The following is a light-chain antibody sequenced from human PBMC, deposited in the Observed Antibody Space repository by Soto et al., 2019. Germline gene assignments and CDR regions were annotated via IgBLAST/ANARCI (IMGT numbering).Light chain of an antibody. Sequence: DIVMTQSPDSLAVSLGERATINCKSSQSVLYSSNNKNYLAWYQQKPGQPPKLLIYWASTRESGVPDRFSGSGSGTDFTLTISSLQAEYVAFYYCQQYYMPRWTVGQGTKVEIK. CDR3: QQYYMPRWT. J-gene: IGKJ1*01. CDR2: WAS. V-gene: IGKV4-1*01. CDR1: QSVLYSSNNKNY.